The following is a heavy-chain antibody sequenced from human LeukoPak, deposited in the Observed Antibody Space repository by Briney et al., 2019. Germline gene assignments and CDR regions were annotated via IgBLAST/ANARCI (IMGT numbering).Heavy chain of an antibody. Sequence: HTGGSLRLSCSASGFTFSRYAMHWVRQAPGKGLEYVSAISSNGGSTYYADSVKGRFTISRDNSKNTLYLQMSSLRAGDTAVYYCVKDGSGSYCTYYFDYWGQGTLVTVSS. V-gene: IGHV3-64D*06. CDR3: VKDGSGSYCTYYFDY. CDR2: ISSNGGST. CDR1: GFTFSRYA. J-gene: IGHJ4*02. D-gene: IGHD3-10*01.